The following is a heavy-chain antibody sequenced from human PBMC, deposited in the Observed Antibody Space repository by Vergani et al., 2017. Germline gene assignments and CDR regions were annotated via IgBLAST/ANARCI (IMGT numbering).Heavy chain of an antibody. CDR2: ISGGGGST. V-gene: IGHV3-23*01. CDR1: GFTFSSYA. J-gene: IGHJ5*02. CDR3: AKGEMVTIRALFDP. D-gene: IGHD5-24*01. Sequence: EVQLLESGGGLVQPGGSLRLSCAASGFTFSSYAMTWVRQAPGKGLEWVSAISGGGGSTYYADSVKGRFTIARDNPKNTLYLQMNSLTAEDTAIYYCAKGEMVTIRALFDPGGQGTLVTVSS.